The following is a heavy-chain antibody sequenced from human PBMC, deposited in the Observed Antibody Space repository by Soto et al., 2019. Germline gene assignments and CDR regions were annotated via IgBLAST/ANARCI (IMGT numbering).Heavy chain of an antibody. D-gene: IGHD1-1*01. CDR2: ISSTSSNI. CDR3: ARGIASTSLVTFDV. J-gene: IGHJ3*01. CDR1: GFSFSTSI. V-gene: IGHV3-21*02. Sequence: EVLLVESGGGLVKPGGSLRLSCVASGFSFSTSIMHWVRQAPGKGLEWIATISSTSSNIYYAGSVKGRFSISRDNPTNSLFLQMNSLRADDMAVYYCARGIASTSLVTFDVWGQGTMVTVS.